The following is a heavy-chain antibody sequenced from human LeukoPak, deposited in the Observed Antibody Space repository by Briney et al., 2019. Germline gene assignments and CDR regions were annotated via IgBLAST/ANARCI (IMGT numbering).Heavy chain of an antibody. Sequence: SETLSLTCTVSGDSISTSTYLWGWIRQPPGKGLEWIGSIFSTGTTYYKTSLQSRVTISVDTSKNQFSLNLNSVTASDTAFYYCVRIGDDSGRGPHYFDSWGQGTLVTVSS. J-gene: IGHJ4*02. CDR2: IFSTGTT. CDR1: GDSISTSTYL. CDR3: VRIGDDSGRGPHYFDS. D-gene: IGHD1-1*01. V-gene: IGHV4-39*01.